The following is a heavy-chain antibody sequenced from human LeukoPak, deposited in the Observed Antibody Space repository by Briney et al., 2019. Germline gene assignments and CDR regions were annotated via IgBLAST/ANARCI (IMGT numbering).Heavy chain of an antibody. D-gene: IGHD3-10*01. CDR3: ARDSGTTGEVKFDP. CDR2: ISAYNGNT. Sequence: GASVKVSCKASGYTFTNYGISWVRQAPGQGLEWMGWISAYNGNTNYAQKLQGRVTMTTDTSTSTAYMELRSLRSDDTAVYYCARDSGTTGEVKFDPWGQGTLVTVSS. CDR1: GYTFTNYG. J-gene: IGHJ5*02. V-gene: IGHV1-18*01.